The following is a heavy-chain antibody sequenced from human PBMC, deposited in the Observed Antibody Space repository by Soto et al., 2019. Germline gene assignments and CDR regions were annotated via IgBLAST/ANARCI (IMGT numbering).Heavy chain of an antibody. J-gene: IGHJ6*02. CDR1: GGSFSGYY. V-gene: IGHV4-34*12. CDR3: ARQRPTDGRWEFANYYGMDV. D-gene: IGHD1-26*01. CDR2: IIHSEST. Sequence: LSLTCAVYGGSFSGYYWSWIRQPPGKGLEWIGEIIHSESTKYNPSLKSRVTISVDTSKNQFSLKLSSVTAADTAVYYCARQRPTDGRWEFANYYGMDVWGQGTPVTVSS.